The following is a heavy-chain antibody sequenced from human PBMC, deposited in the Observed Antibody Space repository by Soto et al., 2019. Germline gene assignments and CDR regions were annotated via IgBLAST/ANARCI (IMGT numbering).Heavy chain of an antibody. V-gene: IGHV2-5*02. D-gene: IGHD2-2*01. J-gene: IGHJ4*02. CDR1: GFSLSTSGVG. CDR3: AHKPEYQLLSEYYFDY. CDR2: IYWDDDK. Sequence: QITLKESGPTLVKPTQTLTLTCTFSGFSLSTSGVGVGWIRQPPGKALEWLALIYWDDDKRYSPSLKSRLTITKDTSKNQVVLTMTNMDPVDTATYYCAHKPEYQLLSEYYFDYWGQGTLVTVSS.